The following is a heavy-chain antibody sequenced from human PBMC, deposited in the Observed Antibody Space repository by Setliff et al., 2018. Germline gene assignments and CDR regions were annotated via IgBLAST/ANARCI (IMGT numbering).Heavy chain of an antibody. J-gene: IGHJ6*03. CDR3: ARDGFEIVVVPAAIYYYYYMDV. V-gene: IGHV3-48*03. D-gene: IGHD2-2*01. CDR2: TSSDGSTV. CDR1: GFTFSTYE. Sequence: GGSLRLSCAASGFTFSTYEMNWVRQAPGKGLEWVSYTSSDGSTVFYADSVKGRFTISRDNAKNSLYLQMNSLRSEDTAVYYCARDGFEIVVVPAAIYYYYYMDVWGKGTTVTVSS.